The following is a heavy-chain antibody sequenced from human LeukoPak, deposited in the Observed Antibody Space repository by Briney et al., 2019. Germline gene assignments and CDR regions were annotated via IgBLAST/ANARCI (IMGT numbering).Heavy chain of an antibody. Sequence: HPGGSLRLSCAASGLTFSSYGMHWVRQAPGKGLQWVAVIWYDGSKKYYADSVKGRFTIARDNAKNTLSLQMNSLRAEDTALDYCARFSGSHGLDVWGQGTTVTVSS. CDR2: IWYDGSKK. V-gene: IGHV3-33*01. CDR3: ARFSGSHGLDV. J-gene: IGHJ6*01. D-gene: IGHD3-10*01. CDR1: GLTFSSYG.